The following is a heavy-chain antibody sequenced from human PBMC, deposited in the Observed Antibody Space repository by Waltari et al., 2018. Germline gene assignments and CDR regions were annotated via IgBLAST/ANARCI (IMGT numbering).Heavy chain of an antibody. D-gene: IGHD4-4*01. J-gene: IGHJ4*02. CDR1: GFSFSSHA. CDR2: ISGSGSNT. CDR3: AKTLRGYSKAVDY. Sequence: EVQLLESGGGLVQPGGSLRLSCAASGFSFSSHAMSWVRQSPGKGLEWVSGISGSGSNTFHADSVKGRFTISRDTSKDTLYLQMNSLRAEDTAVYYCAKTLRGYSKAVDYWGQGTLVTVSS. V-gene: IGHV3-23*01.